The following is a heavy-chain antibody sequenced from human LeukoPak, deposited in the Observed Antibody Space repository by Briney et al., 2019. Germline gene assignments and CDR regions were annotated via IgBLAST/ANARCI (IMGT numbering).Heavy chain of an antibody. D-gene: IGHD3-16*02. V-gene: IGHV3-23*01. CDR2: ISGSGGST. Sequence: PGGSLRLSCAASGFTFSSYWMHWVRQAPGKGLEWVSAISGSGGSTYYADSVKGRFTISRDNSKNTLYLQMNGLRAEDTAVYYCAKASLPSTFGGVIDPFDYWGQGTLVTVSS. CDR1: GFTFSSYW. CDR3: AKASLPSTFGGVIDPFDY. J-gene: IGHJ4*02.